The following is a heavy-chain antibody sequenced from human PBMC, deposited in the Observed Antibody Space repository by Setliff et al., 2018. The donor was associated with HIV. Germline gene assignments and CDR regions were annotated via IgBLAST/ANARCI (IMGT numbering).Heavy chain of an antibody. CDR2: IYYSGDS. J-gene: IGHJ4*02. Sequence: ASETLSLTCTVSGASITSPYWTWIRQSPGRGLEYLGYIYYSGDSNYSPSLKSRLSMSLDASTSQFSLRLNSLTAADTAMYYCARFARDPTDWGRGILVTVSS. V-gene: IGHV4-59*08. CDR1: GASITSPY. CDR3: ARFARDPTD.